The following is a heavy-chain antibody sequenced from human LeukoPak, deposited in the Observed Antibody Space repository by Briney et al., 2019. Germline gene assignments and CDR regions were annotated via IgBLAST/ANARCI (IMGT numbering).Heavy chain of an antibody. D-gene: IGHD3-10*01. CDR1: GGSISSYY. Sequence: SETLSLTCTVSGGSISSYYWSWIRQPPGKGLEWSGYIYYSGSTNYNPSLKSRVTTSVDTSKNQFSLKLSSVTAADTAVYYCARRVTMVRGSDAFDIWGQGTMVTVSS. CDR3: ARRVTMVRGSDAFDI. CDR2: IYYSGST. J-gene: IGHJ3*02. V-gene: IGHV4-59*08.